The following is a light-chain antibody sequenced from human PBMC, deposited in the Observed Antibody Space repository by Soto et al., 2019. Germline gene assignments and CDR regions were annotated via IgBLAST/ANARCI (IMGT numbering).Light chain of an antibody. CDR2: DAS. CDR1: QGISSA. CDR3: QQFNSYPL. Sequence: AIQLTQSPSSLSASVGDRVTITCRASQGISSALAWYQQKPGKAPKLLIYDASSLESGVPARFSGSGSGTDFTITSSSLQPEDFATYYCQQFNSYPLFGPGTKVDIK. V-gene: IGKV1-13*02. J-gene: IGKJ3*01.